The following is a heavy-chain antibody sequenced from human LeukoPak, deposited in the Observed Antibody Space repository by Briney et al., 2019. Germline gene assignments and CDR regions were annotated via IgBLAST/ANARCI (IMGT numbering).Heavy chain of an antibody. J-gene: IGHJ4*02. V-gene: IGHV4-59*01. Sequence: SETLSLTCTVSGGSISSYYWGWIRQPPGKGLEWIGYIYYSGSTNYNPSLKSRVTVSVDTSKNKFSLKLSSVTAADTAVYYCARGGYSYGYDDDFDYWGQGTLVTVSS. D-gene: IGHD5-18*01. CDR2: IYYSGST. CDR1: GGSISSYY. CDR3: ARGGYSYGYDDDFDY.